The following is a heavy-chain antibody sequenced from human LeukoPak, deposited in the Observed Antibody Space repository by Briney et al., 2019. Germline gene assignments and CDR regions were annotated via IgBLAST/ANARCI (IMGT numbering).Heavy chain of an antibody. CDR3: ARGSNPYYDILTGPASFDY. V-gene: IGHV3-9*01. J-gene: IGHJ4*02. Sequence: PGRSLRLSCAASGFTFDDYAMHWVRQAPGKGLEWVSGISWNSGSIGYADSVKGRFTISRDNAKNSLYLQMNSLRDEDTAVYYCARGSNPYYDILTGPASFDYWGQGTLVTVSS. CDR1: GFTFDDYA. CDR2: ISWNSGSI. D-gene: IGHD3-9*01.